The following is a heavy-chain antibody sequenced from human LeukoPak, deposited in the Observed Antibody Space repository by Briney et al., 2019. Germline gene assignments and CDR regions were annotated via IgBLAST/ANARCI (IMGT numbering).Heavy chain of an antibody. V-gene: IGHV4-59*01. D-gene: IGHD6-19*01. Sequence: SETLSLTCGVSGGSFSISYWTWIRQPPGKGLEWLGYIYYSGSTNYNPSLKSRVTISLDTSKNQFSLRLTSVTAADTAVYYCARNGRAGSLFAYWGQGTLVTVSS. CDR3: ARNGRAGSLFAY. CDR1: GGSFSISY. J-gene: IGHJ4*02. CDR2: IYYSGST.